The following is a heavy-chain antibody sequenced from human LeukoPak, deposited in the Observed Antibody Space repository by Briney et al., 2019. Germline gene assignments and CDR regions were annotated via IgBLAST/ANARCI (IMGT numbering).Heavy chain of an antibody. CDR2: IYYSGST. Sequence: PSETLSLTCTVSGGSISSSSYYWGWIRQPPGKGLEWIGSIYYSGSTYYNPSLKSRVTISVDTSKNQFSLKLSSVTAADTAVYYCARLFRKVVPAAIDYWGQGTLVTVSS. V-gene: IGHV4-39*01. CDR1: GGSISSSSYY. D-gene: IGHD2-2*01. CDR3: ARLFRKVVPAAIDY. J-gene: IGHJ4*02.